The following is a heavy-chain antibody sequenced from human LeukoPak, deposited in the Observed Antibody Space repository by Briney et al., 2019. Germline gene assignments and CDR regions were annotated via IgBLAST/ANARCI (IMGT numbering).Heavy chain of an antibody. CDR2: ISGSSHYI. Sequence: GGSLRLSCAASGFTFSSYSMNWVRQAPGKGLEWVSSISGSSHYIYYADSVKGRFTISRDNAKNSLYLQMNSLRAEDTAVYYCARVQWSDVDEDAFGIWGQGTMVTVSS. CDR1: GFTFSSYS. CDR3: ARVQWSDVDEDAFGI. D-gene: IGHD4-23*01. V-gene: IGHV3-21*01. J-gene: IGHJ3*02.